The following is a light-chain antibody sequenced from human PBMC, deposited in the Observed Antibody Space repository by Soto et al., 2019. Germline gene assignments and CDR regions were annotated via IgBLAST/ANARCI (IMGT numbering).Light chain of an antibody. Sequence: IVLTQSPGTLSLSPGERATLSCRASQSVSSNLLAWYQQKPGQAPRLLIYGGSSRATGIPVRFSGGGSETEFTLTITRLEPEDFAMYYCQQYSSSRTFGQGTKVDI. CDR1: QSVSSNL. CDR2: GGS. V-gene: IGKV3-20*01. J-gene: IGKJ1*01. CDR3: QQYSSSRT.